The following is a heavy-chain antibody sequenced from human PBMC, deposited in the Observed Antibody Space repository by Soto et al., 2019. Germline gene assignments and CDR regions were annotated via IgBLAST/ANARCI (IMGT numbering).Heavy chain of an antibody. CDR2: IIPIFGTA. V-gene: IGHV1-69*12. Sequence: QVQLVQSGAEVKKPGSSVKVSCKASGGTFSSYAISWVRQAPGQGLEWMGGIIPIFGTANYAQKFQGRVTITADESTSTAYMELSSLRSEDTAVYYCARLIDTAMAETNYYYYGMDVWGQGTTVTVSS. J-gene: IGHJ6*02. CDR3: ARLIDTAMAETNYYYYGMDV. D-gene: IGHD5-18*01. CDR1: GGTFSSYA.